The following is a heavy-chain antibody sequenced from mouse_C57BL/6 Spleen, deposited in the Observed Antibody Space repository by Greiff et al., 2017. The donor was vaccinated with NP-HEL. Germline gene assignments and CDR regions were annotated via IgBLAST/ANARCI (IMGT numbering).Heavy chain of an antibody. Sequence: QVHVKQPGAELVRPGSSVKLSCKASGYTFTSYWMHWVKQRPIQGLEWIGNIDPSDSETHYNQKFKDKATLTVDKSSSTAYMQLSSLTSEDSAVYYCARYGYGFDYWGQGTTLTVSS. CDR3: ARYGYGFDY. J-gene: IGHJ2*01. CDR1: GYTFTSYW. D-gene: IGHD2-2*01. CDR2: IDPSDSET. V-gene: IGHV1-52*01.